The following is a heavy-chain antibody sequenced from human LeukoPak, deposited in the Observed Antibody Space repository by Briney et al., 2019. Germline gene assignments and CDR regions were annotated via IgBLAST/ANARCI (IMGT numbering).Heavy chain of an antibody. J-gene: IGHJ4*02. Sequence: SETLSLTCTVSGGSISSSSYYWGWIRQPPGKGLEWIGSIYYSGSTYYNPSLKSRVTISVDTSKNQFSLKLSSVTAADTAVYYCARLESSGWYPNYFDYWGQGTLVTVSS. CDR1: GGSISSSSYY. CDR2: IYYSGST. V-gene: IGHV4-39*01. D-gene: IGHD6-19*01. CDR3: ARLESSGWYPNYFDY.